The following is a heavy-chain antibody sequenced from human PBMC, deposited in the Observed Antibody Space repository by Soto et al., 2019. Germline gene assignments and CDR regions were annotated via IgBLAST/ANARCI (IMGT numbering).Heavy chain of an antibody. V-gene: IGHV5-51*01. Sequence: GESLKISCKGSGYSFTSYWIGWVRQMPGKGLEWMGIIYPGDSDTRYRPSFQGQVTISADKSISTAYLQWSSLKASDTAMYYCARLNIVLVPAAKEYYYYGMDVWGQGTTVTVSS. CDR3: ARLNIVLVPAAKEYYYYGMDV. D-gene: IGHD2-2*01. CDR1: GYSFTSYW. J-gene: IGHJ6*02. CDR2: IYPGDSDT.